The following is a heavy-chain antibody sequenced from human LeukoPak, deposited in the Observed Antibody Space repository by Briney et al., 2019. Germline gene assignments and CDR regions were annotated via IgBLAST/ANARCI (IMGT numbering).Heavy chain of an antibody. D-gene: IGHD3-10*01. CDR3: ARGIYYYYYMDV. Sequence: SETLSLTCTVSGGSISSSSYYWGWIRQPAGQELEWIGSIFYSGSTYYNPSLKSRVTISVDTSKNQFSLKLSSVTAADTAVYYCARGIYYYYYMDVWGKGTTVTVSS. CDR2: IFYSGST. J-gene: IGHJ6*03. V-gene: IGHV4-39*07. CDR1: GGSISSSSYY.